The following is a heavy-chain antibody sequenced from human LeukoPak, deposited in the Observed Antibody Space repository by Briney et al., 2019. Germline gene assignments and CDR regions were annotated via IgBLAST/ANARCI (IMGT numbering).Heavy chain of an antibody. CDR1: GFSFDDYA. CDR2: VSWNRGSI. V-gene: IGHV3-9*01. J-gene: IGHJ4*02. CDR3: ADEIDSSSWYWGPFFDY. Sequence: GRSLRLSCLASGFSFDDYAMHCVRQAPGKGLEWVSGVSWNRGSIDDADSVKGRCTISSDNAKNSLYLQMNSLRAEDTALYYCADEIDSSSWYWGPFFDYWGQGTLVTVSS. D-gene: IGHD6-13*01.